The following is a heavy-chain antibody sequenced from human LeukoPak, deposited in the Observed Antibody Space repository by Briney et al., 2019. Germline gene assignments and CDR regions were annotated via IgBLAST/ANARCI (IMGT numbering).Heavy chain of an antibody. V-gene: IGHV4-34*01. CDR2: INHSGST. CDR3: ASARRDYGRSFDY. D-gene: IGHD4-17*01. Sequence: SETLSLTCAVSGGSLSGYYWTWIRQPPGKGLEWIGEINHSGSTNYNPSLKSRVTISVSTSRKQFVLRLMSVPAADEAMYYCASARRDYGRSFDYWGQGTLVPVSS. CDR1: GGSLSGYY. J-gene: IGHJ4*02.